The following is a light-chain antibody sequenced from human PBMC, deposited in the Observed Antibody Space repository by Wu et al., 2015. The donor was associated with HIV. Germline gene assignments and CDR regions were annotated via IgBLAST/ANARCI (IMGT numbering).Light chain of an antibody. CDR1: QDISNH. Sequence: DIQMTQSPSSLSASVGDRVTISCQASQDISNHLNWYQQKVGKAPKLLIYDASNLEAGVPSGLSGSGSGTNFTFTISSLQPEDIATYYCQQYENLPVTFGGGTKVEIK. J-gene: IGKJ4*01. V-gene: IGKV1-33*01. CDR2: DAS. CDR3: QQYENLPVT.